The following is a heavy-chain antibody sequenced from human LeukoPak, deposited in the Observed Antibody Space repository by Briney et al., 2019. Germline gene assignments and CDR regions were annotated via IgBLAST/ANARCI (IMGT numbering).Heavy chain of an antibody. CDR2: ISSTSSSYM. V-gene: IGHV3-21*01. J-gene: IGHJ3*02. Sequence: GGSLRLSCAASGFTFSSYSMNWVRQAPGKGLEWVSAISSTSSSYMYYADSVKGRFTISRDNSKNTLYLQMNSLRAEDTAVYYCARARSSYGYGDAFDIWGQGTMVTVSS. CDR3: ARARSSYGYGDAFDI. D-gene: IGHD5-18*01. CDR1: GFTFSSYS.